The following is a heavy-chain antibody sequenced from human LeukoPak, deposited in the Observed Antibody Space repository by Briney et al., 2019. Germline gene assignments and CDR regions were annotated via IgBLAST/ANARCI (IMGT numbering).Heavy chain of an antibody. CDR1: GFSLSTYE. Sequence: GGSLRLSCAGSGFSLSTYEMNWVRQAPGKGLEWVSYINSVGSTIYYADSVKGRFTISRDNAKNSLYLQMNSLRAEDTAVYYCVSACGGLLDYGGQGTLVTVSS. V-gene: IGHV3-48*03. D-gene: IGHD3-16*01. CDR2: INSVGSTI. CDR3: VSACGGLLDY. J-gene: IGHJ4*02.